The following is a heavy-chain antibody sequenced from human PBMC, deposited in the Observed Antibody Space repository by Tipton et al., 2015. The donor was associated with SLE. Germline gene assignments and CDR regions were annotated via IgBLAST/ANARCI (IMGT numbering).Heavy chain of an antibody. J-gene: IGHJ6*02. V-gene: IGHV3-23*01. CDR2: ISGSGGST. CDR3: ARGLSSGLTYYYYFGMDV. Sequence: SLRLSCAASGFTFSSYAMSWVRQAPGKGLEWVSAISGSGGSTYYADSVKGRFTISRDNSKNTLYLQMNSLRAEDTAVYYCARGLSSGLTYYYYFGMDVWGQGPTVPVSS. CDR1: GFTFSSYA. D-gene: IGHD6-19*01.